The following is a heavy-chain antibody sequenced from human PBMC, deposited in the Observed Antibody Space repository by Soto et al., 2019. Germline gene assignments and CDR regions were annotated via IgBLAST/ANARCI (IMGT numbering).Heavy chain of an antibody. V-gene: IGHV2-5*02. J-gene: IGHJ4*02. D-gene: IGHD3-9*01. Sequence: QITLKESGPTLVKPTQTLTLTCTFSGFSLSTSGVGVCWIRQPPGKALEWLALIYWDDDKRYSPSLKSRLTIPKYSSKNQVGLIMTNIDVLDTATDYCAHTGLRHYDILTGYRFDYWVQGTLVPVSS. CDR2: IYWDDDK. CDR1: GFSLSTSGVG. CDR3: AHTGLRHYDILTGYRFDY.